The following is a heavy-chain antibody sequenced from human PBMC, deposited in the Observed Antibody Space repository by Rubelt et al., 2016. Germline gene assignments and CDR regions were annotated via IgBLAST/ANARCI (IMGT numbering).Heavy chain of an antibody. J-gene: IGHJ4*02. CDR3: TQNTGDN. D-gene: IGHD2-21*01. CDR1: GFTFDDYA. Sequence: EVQLVESGGGLVQPGRSLRLSCAVSGFTFDDYAMQWVRQAPGKGLEWVSSISWNSGSIGYADSVKGRFAIYRDKARNSLNRQMNSRRVEDTAVYYCTQNTGDNWGQGTLVTVSS. V-gene: IGHV3-9*01. CDR2: ISWNSGSI.